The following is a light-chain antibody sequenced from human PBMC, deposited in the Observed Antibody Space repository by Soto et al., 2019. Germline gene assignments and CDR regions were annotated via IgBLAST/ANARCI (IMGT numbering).Light chain of an antibody. CDR3: QQYNNWPSIT. CDR2: GAS. CDR1: QSVSSN. V-gene: IGKV3D-15*01. Sequence: EIVMTQSPATLSVSPGERATLSCRVSQSVSSNLAWYQQKPGQAPRLLIYGASTRATGIPARFSGSGSGTEFTLTISSLQSEDFAVYYCQQYNNWPSITFGQGTRLEIK. J-gene: IGKJ5*01.